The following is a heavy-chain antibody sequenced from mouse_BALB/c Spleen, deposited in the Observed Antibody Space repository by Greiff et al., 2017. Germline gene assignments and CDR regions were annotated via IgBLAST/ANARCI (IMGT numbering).Heavy chain of an antibody. CDR3: ARLDKRYAMDY. CDR1: GFNIKDTY. J-gene: IGHJ4*01. CDR2: IDPANGNT. Sequence: EVQLQQSGAELVKPGASVKLSCTASGFNIKDTYMHWVKQRPEQGLEWIGRIDPANGNTKYDPKFPGKATITADTSSNTAYLQLSSLTSEDTAVYYCARLDKRYAMDYWGQGTSVTVSS. V-gene: IGHV14-3*02.